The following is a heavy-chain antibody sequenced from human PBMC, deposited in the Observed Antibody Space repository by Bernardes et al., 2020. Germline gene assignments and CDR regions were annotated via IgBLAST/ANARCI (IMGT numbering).Heavy chain of an antibody. Sequence: GGSLRLSCAASGFTFSSYGMHWVRQAPGKGLEWVAVICYDGSNKYYADSVKGRFTISRDNSKNTLYLQMNSLRAEDTAVYYCARDGPTGVRGSGSYLPNWFDPWGQGTLVTVSS. CDR3: ARDGPTGVRGSGSYLPNWFDP. D-gene: IGHD3-10*01. J-gene: IGHJ5*02. V-gene: IGHV3-33*01. CDR1: GFTFSSYG. CDR2: ICYDGSNK.